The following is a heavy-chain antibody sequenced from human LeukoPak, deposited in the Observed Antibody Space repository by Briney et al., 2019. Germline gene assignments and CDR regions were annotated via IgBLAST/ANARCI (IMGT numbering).Heavy chain of an antibody. D-gene: IGHD3-3*01. Sequence: ASVKVSCKASGYTFTSYYMHWVRQAPGQGLEWMGIINPSGGSTSYAQKFQGRVTMTRDTSTSTVYMELSSLRSEDTAVYYCASGTEPHGPIQSWSGYGDAFDIWGQGTMVTVSS. CDR3: ASGTEPHGPIQSWSGYGDAFDI. V-gene: IGHV1-46*01. CDR1: GYTFTSYY. J-gene: IGHJ3*02. CDR2: INPSGGST.